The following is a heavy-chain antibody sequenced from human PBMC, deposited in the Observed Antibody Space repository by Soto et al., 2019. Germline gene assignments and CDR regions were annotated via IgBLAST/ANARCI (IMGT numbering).Heavy chain of an antibody. V-gene: IGHV1-2*02. J-gene: IGHJ5*02. CDR1: GYRSTTYS. CDR3: ARDLNDNDFWSDHRYSNWFDP. Sequence: ASVKVSCKASGYRSTTYSICWVRQAPGQGLECMGWINPNSGGATYAQKFQGRVTMTRDTSTTTAYMELRGLTSDDTAVYYCARDLNDNDFWSDHRYSNWFDPWGQGTLVTVSS. D-gene: IGHD3-3*01. CDR2: INPNSGGA.